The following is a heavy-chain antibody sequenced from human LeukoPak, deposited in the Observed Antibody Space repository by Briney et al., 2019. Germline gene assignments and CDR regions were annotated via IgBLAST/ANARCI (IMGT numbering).Heavy chain of an antibody. V-gene: IGHV4-39*07. CDR3: ARVLGEPVAGFNWFDP. D-gene: IGHD6-19*01. Sequence: NPSETLSLTCTVSGGSISSSSYYWGWIRQPPGKGLEWIGSIYYSGSTYYNPSLKSRVTISVDTSKNQFSLKLSSVTAADTAVYYCARVLGEPVAGFNWFDPWGQGTLVTVSS. CDR1: GGSISSSSYY. J-gene: IGHJ5*02. CDR2: IYYSGST.